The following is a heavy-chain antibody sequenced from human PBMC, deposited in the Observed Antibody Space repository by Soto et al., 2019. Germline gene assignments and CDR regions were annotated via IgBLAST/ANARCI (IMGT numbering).Heavy chain of an antibody. V-gene: IGHV3-23*01. Sequence: EVQVLESGGGLVQPGGSLRLSCAGSGFTFINYAMNWVRQAPGKGLEWVSSISGGGDAAFFPDSVRGRFTISRDNSKNTXTLQMNSLGVDDTAVYYCARKILGSTTRPNYWYFDLWGRGTLVTVSS. CDR3: ARKILGSTTRPNYWYFDL. CDR2: ISGGGDAA. CDR1: GFTFINYA. J-gene: IGHJ2*01. D-gene: IGHD7-27*01.